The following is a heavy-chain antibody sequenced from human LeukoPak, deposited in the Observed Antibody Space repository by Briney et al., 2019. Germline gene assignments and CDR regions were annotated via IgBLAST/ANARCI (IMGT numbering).Heavy chain of an antibody. CDR3: AKAGGSGSYLFNCLDP. V-gene: IGHV3-9*01. Sequence: HAGGSLRLSCAASGFTLDHYAMHWVRQVPGKGLEWVSGISWNSDTIGYADSVKGRFTISRDNAKNSLSLQMNSLRAEDTALYYCAKAGGSGSYLFNCLDPWGRGTLVTVSS. CDR1: GFTLDHYA. J-gene: IGHJ5*02. D-gene: IGHD3-10*01. CDR2: ISWNSDTI.